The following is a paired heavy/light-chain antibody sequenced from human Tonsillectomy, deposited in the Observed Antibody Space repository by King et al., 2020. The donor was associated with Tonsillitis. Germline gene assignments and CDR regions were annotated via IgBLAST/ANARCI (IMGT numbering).Heavy chain of an antibody. Sequence: QVQLVESGGGVVQPGRSLRLSCAASGFIFSNYAMHWVRQAPGKALEWVAVISYDGDTEYYAEAVKGRFTISRDNSKHTLYLEMNSLRTEDTAVYYCARGDFWTAVLDDVFDIWGQGTMVIVSS. CDR1: GFIFSNYA. CDR3: ARGDFWTAVLDDVFDI. J-gene: IGHJ3*02. CDR2: ISYDGDTE. D-gene: IGHD3-3*01. V-gene: IGHV3-30-3*01.
Light chain of an antibody. J-gene: IGKJ2*01. CDR3: HQYNNWPRT. CDR1: QSISN. Sequence: EIVMTQSPATLSVSPGERVTLSCRASQSISNLAWYQQKSGQAPRLLIYGASTRATGIPARFSGSGSGTEFTLTISSLQSEDFATYYCHQYNNWPRTFGQGTKLEIK. V-gene: IGKV3-15*01. CDR2: GAS.